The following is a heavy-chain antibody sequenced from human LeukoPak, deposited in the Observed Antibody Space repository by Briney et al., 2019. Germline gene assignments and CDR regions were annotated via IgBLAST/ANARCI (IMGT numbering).Heavy chain of an antibody. D-gene: IGHD5-12*01. CDR3: ARAPDSDSGYDYFDY. Sequence: GESLQISCKGSGYXFTNHWISWVRQMPGKGLGWMGKIDPSDSYTNYSPSFQGHVTISADKSISTAYLQWSSLKASDTAMYYCARAPDSDSGYDYFDYWGQGTLVTVSS. V-gene: IGHV5-10-1*01. CDR1: GYXFTNHW. CDR2: IDPSDSYT. J-gene: IGHJ4*02.